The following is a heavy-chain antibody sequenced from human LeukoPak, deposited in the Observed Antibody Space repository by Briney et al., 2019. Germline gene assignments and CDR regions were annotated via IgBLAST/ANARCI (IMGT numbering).Heavy chain of an antibody. V-gene: IGHV4-31*03. CDR1: GDSINKAGYY. Sequence: PSQTLSLTCTVSGDSINKAGYYWTWIRQHPGKGLEWTGYIHYSGSFYYSPSLKSRVTISVDTSNNQFSLKLSSVTAADTAVYYCARVVVVVAATPGWFDPWGQGTLVTVSS. CDR2: IHYSGSF. CDR3: ARVVVVVAATPGWFDP. D-gene: IGHD2-15*01. J-gene: IGHJ5*02.